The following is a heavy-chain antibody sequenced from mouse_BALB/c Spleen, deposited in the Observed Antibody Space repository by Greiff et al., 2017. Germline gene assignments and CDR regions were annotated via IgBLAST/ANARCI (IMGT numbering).Heavy chain of an antibody. Sequence: EVMLVESGGGLVQPGGSLKLSCAASGFTFSSYTMSWVRQTPEKRLEWVATISSGGGNTYYPDSVKGRFTISRDNAKNNLYLQMSSLRSEDTALYYCARGTVVADYYAMDYWGQGTSVTVSS. CDR1: GFTFSSYT. CDR3: ARGTVVADYYAMDY. CDR2: ISSGGGNT. J-gene: IGHJ4*01. D-gene: IGHD1-1*01. V-gene: IGHV5-9*03.